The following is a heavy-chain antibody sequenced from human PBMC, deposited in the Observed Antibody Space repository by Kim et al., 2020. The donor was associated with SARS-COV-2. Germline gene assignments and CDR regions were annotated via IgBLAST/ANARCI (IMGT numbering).Heavy chain of an antibody. V-gene: IGHV3-13*04. D-gene: IGHD2-2*02. CDR1: GFTFSNYD. CDR3: AGDAIGGWYFDL. J-gene: IGHJ2*01. Sequence: GGSLRLSCAASGFTFSNYDMHWVRQATGKALEWVSAIGTSGDTYYPDSVKGRFTISRENAKNSLYLQMSSLRAGDTAVYYCAGDAIGGWYFDLWGRGTLVTVSS. CDR2: IGTSGDT.